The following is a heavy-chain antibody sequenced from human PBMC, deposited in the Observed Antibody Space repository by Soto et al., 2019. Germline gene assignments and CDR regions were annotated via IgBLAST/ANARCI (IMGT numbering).Heavy chain of an antibody. CDR1: GYTFTSYD. CDR2: MNPNSGNT. Sequence: QVQLVQSGAEVKKPGASVKVSCKASGYTFTSYDINWVRQATGQGLEWMEWMNPNSGNTGYAQKFQGRVTMTRNTSISTAYMELSSLRSEDTAVFYCARGPLTPFYYYYMDVWGKGTTVTVSS. CDR3: ARGPLTPFYYYYMDV. J-gene: IGHJ6*03. D-gene: IGHD7-27*01. V-gene: IGHV1-8*01.